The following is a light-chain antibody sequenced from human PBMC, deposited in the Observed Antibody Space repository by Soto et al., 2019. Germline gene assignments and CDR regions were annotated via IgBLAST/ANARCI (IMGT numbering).Light chain of an antibody. CDR2: ATS. Sequence: DNQMTQSPPSLSASVGDRVTITCRASQGIGKSLAWYQQKPGKVPNLLIYATSTLQSGVPSRFSGSASGTHFTLTISSLQPEDVATYYCQKYDIAPWTFGQGTKVEIK. V-gene: IGKV1-27*01. CDR3: QKYDIAPWT. J-gene: IGKJ1*01. CDR1: QGIGKS.